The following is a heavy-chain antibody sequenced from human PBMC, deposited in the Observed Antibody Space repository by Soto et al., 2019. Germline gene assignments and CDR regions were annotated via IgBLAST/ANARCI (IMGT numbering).Heavy chain of an antibody. CDR3: AKDYTIFGVVIYYYYGMDV. CDR1: GFTFSSYG. D-gene: IGHD3-3*01. CDR2: ISYDGSNK. V-gene: IGHV3-30*18. Sequence: GGSLRLSCAASGFTFSSYGMHWVRQAPGKGLEWVAVISYDGSNKYYADSVKGRFTTSRDNSKNTLYLQMNSLRAEDTAVYYCAKDYTIFGVVIYYYYGMDVWGQGTTVTVSS. J-gene: IGHJ6*02.